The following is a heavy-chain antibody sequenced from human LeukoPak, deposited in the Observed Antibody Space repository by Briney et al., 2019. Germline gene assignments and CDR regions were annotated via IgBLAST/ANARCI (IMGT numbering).Heavy chain of an antibody. V-gene: IGHV1-69*05. CDR1: GGTFSSYA. CDR2: IIPIFGTA. D-gene: IGHD1-26*01. Sequence: EASVKVSCKASGGTFSSYAISWVRQAPGQGLEWMGRIIPIFGTANYAQKFQGRVTITRNTSISTAYMELSSLRSEDTAVYYCAGFMRGSDAFDIWGQGTMVTVSS. CDR3: AGFMRGSDAFDI. J-gene: IGHJ3*02.